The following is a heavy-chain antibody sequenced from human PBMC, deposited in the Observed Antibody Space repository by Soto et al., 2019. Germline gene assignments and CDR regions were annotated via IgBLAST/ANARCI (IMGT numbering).Heavy chain of an antibody. CDR1: RFTFSSYA. V-gene: IGHV3-23*01. Sequence: GGSLRLACAASRFTFSSYAMSWVRQAPGKGLEWVSGISGNDGTTYYADSVKGRFTISRDNSKNTVYLQMGSLRVEDMAVYYCARAESGNYHHYYYPMHVRGQGTTVTGSS. J-gene: IGHJ6*01. CDR3: ARAESGNYHHYYYPMHV. CDR2: ISGNDGTT. D-gene: IGHD1-26*01.